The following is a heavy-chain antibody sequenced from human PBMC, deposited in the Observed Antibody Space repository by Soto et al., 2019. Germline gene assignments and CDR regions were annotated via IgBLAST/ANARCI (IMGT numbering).Heavy chain of an antibody. V-gene: IGHV1-69*12. D-gene: IGHD6-6*01. CDR3: ARGGGAARPGRRGYYGMDV. CDR1: GGTFSSYA. CDR2: IIPIFGTA. Sequence: QVQLVQSGAGVKKPGSSVKVSCKASGGTFSSYAISWVRQSPGQGLEWMGGIIPIFGTANYAQKFQGRVTMTADESTSTAYMELSSLRYEDTAVYYCARGGGAARPGRRGYYGMDVWGQGTTVTVSS. J-gene: IGHJ6*02.